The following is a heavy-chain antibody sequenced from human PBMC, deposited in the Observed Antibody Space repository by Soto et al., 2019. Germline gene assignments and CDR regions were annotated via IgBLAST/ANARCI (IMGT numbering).Heavy chain of an antibody. CDR1: GGTFSSYA. V-gene: IGHV1-69*13. CDR2: IIPIFGTA. CDR3: AEGINSSGWDDVDCCWFDP. J-gene: IGHJ5*02. D-gene: IGHD6-19*01. Sequence: ASVKVSCKASGGTFSSYAISWVRQAPGQGLEWMGGIIPIFGTANYAQKFQGRVTITADESTSTAYMELSSLRSEDTAVYYCAEGINSSGWDDVDCCWFDPWGQGTLVTVSS.